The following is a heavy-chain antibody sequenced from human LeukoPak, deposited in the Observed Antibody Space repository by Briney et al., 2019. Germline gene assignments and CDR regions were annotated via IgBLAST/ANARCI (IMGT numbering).Heavy chain of an antibody. CDR1: GFTFSSYF. CDR2: ISSSSITI. V-gene: IGHV3-48*04. J-gene: IGHJ4*02. D-gene: IGHD6-13*01. CDR3: VRDDSGHSSSWFDY. Sequence: GGSLRLSCAASGFTFSSYFMNWVRQAPGKGLEWISYISSSSITIYYADSVRGRFTISRDNAKNSLYLEMNSLRAEDTAVYYCVRDDSGHSSSWFDYWGQGTLVTVSS.